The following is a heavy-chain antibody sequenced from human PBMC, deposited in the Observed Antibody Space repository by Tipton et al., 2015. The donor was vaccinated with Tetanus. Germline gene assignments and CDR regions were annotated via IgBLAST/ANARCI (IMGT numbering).Heavy chain of an antibody. J-gene: IGHJ4*02. D-gene: IGHD5-24*01. V-gene: IGHV4-34*01. Sequence: TLSLTCAVYGGSFSGYYWSWIRQPPGKGLEWIGEINHSGSTNYNPSLKSRVTISVDTSKNQFSLKLSSVTAADTAVYYCARLRGDGYNTYYFDYWGQGTLVTVSS. CDR2: INHSGST. CDR1: GGSFSGYY. CDR3: ARLRGDGYNTYYFDY.